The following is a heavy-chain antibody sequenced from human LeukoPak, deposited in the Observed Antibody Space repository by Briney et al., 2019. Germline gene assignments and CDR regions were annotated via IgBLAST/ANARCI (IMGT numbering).Heavy chain of an antibody. D-gene: IGHD2-15*01. J-gene: IGHJ6*03. Sequence: ASVKVSCKASGYTFTGYYMHWVRQAPGQGLEWMGWINPNSGGTNYAQKFQGRVTMTRDMSISTAYMELSRLRSDDTAVYYCARDPGYCSGGSCHYYYMDVWGKGTTVTVSS. CDR1: GYTFTGYY. V-gene: IGHV1-2*02. CDR2: INPNSGGT. CDR3: ARDPGYCSGGSCHYYYMDV.